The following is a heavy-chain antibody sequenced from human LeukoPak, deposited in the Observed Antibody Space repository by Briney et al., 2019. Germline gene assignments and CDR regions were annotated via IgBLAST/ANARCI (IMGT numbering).Heavy chain of an antibody. V-gene: IGHV4-61*01. Sequence: SETLSLTCTVSGGFVSNSLYYWSWIRQPPGKGLERIGYIYYNGDTNYNPSLKSRVIISIDTSSNQFSLRLNSMTAADTAVYYCARVLRAASWRSYDYWGQGSLVTVSS. CDR1: GGFVSNSLYY. J-gene: IGHJ4*02. CDR2: IYYNGDT. CDR3: ARVLRAASWRSYDY. D-gene: IGHD5-18*01.